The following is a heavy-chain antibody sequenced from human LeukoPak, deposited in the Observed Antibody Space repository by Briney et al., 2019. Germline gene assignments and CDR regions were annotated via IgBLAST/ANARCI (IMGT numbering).Heavy chain of an antibody. CDR1: GDSISSLY. CDR3: ARGSPGVGASYWFDY. Sequence: SDTLSLTCTVSGDSISSLYWSWIRQSAGKGLEWLGRIHTAGGTKYNPSLISRVTMSVDTSKNQFSLRLSSVTAADTALYYCARGSPGVGASYWFDYWGQGNLGTVSS. J-gene: IGHJ4*02. D-gene: IGHD1-26*01. V-gene: IGHV4-4*07. CDR2: IHTAGGT.